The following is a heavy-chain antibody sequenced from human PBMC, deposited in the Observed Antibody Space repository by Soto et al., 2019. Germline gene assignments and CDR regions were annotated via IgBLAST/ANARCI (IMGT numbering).Heavy chain of an antibody. CDR3: ARVQWLHTGPNFTFDY. J-gene: IGHJ4*02. Sequence: QVQLVQSGAEVKKPGASVKVSCKASGYTFTSYGISWVRQAPGQGLEWMGCISAYNGNTNYAQKLQGRVTMTTDTPTSTADMELRSLRSDDTAVYYCARVQWLHTGPNFTFDYWGQGTLVTVSS. V-gene: IGHV1-18*04. D-gene: IGHD6-19*01. CDR2: ISAYNGNT. CDR1: GYTFTSYG.